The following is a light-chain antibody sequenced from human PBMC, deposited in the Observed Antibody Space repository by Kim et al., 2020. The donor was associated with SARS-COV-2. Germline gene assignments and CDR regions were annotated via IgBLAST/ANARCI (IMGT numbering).Light chain of an antibody. J-gene: IGKJ1*01. CDR1: QSVSSNY. Sequence: SPGERATLSCRASQSVSSNYLAWYQQKPGQAPRLLIYGASSRATGIPDRFSGSASGTDFTLTISRLEPEDFAVYYCQQYGSSPRTFGQGTKVDIK. CDR2: GAS. V-gene: IGKV3-20*01. CDR3: QQYGSSPRT.